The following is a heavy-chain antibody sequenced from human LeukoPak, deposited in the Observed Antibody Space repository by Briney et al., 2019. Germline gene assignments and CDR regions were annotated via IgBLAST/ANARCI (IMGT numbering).Heavy chain of an antibody. CDR1: DYSISSAYY. CDR2: IYHSGST. V-gene: IGHV4-38-2*02. Sequence: PSETLSLTCAVSDYSISSAYYWGWSRQPPGKGLEWIGSIYHSGSTDYNPPLKSRVTISVDTSKNQFSLKLRSVTAADTAVYYCARDQAYCGGDCYFDFWGQGTLVTVSS. J-gene: IGHJ4*02. CDR3: ARDQAYCGGDCYFDF. D-gene: IGHD2-21*02.